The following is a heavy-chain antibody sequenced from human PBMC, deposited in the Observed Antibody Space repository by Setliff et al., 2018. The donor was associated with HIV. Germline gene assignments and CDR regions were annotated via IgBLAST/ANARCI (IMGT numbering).Heavy chain of an antibody. D-gene: IGHD2-8*02. J-gene: IGHJ6*03. CDR2: IYYSGST. CDR1: GGSIRSTSYY. Sequence: ASETLSLTCTVSGGSIRSTSYYWGWIRQPPGKGLEWIGSIYYSGSTYYNPSLKSRVTISVDTSKNQFSLKLSSVTAADTAVYYCAGDVGVSYYYYYYMDVWGKGTTVTVSS. V-gene: IGHV4-39*02. CDR3: AGDVGVSYYYYYYMDV.